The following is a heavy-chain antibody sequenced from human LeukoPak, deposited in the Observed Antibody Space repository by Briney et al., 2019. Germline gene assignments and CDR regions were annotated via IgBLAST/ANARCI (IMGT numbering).Heavy chain of an antibody. Sequence: GGSLRLSCAASGFTFSSYAMSWVRQAPGKGLEWVSAISGSGGSTYYADSVKGRFTISRDNSKNTLYLQMNSLRAEDTAVYYCAKSPDDSGSYSDPFDYWGQGTLVTVSS. V-gene: IGHV3-23*01. J-gene: IGHJ4*02. CDR1: GFTFSSYA. CDR2: ISGSGGST. D-gene: IGHD1-26*01. CDR3: AKSPDDSGSYSDPFDY.